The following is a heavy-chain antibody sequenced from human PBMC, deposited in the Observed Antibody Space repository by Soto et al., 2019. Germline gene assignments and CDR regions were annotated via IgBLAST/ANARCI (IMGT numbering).Heavy chain of an antibody. V-gene: IGHV3-48*03. J-gene: IGHJ6*02. CDR2: ISSSGSTI. CDR1: GFTFSSYE. Sequence: XVSLRLSCAASGFTFSSYEMNWFRQAPGKGLEWVSYISSSGSTIYYADSVKGRFTISRDNARNSLYLQMNSLRAEDTAVYYCERVTVTTKDGMDVWGQRTTVTVPS. D-gene: IGHD4-17*01. CDR3: ERVTVTTKDGMDV.